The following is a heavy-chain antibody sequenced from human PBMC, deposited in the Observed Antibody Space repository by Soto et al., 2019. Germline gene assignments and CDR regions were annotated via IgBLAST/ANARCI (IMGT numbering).Heavy chain of an antibody. Sequence: SETLSLTCTVSGGSMSSHYWTWIRQTPGKGLEWIGYIYYSGSTNYNPSLKSRVSISVDTSKNQFSLNLRSVTAADTAVYYCARYGSSSYAWFDPWVQGIQVTVSS. J-gene: IGHJ5*02. CDR2: IYYSGST. CDR3: ARYGSSSYAWFDP. CDR1: GGSMSSHY. D-gene: IGHD6-13*01. V-gene: IGHV4-59*11.